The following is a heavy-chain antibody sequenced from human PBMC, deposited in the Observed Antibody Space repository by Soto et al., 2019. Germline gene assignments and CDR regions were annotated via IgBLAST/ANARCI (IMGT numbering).Heavy chain of an antibody. CDR1: GGSFSGYY. D-gene: IGHD3-22*01. CDR2: INHSGST. CDR3: ARGTPISSCYYRATGCYSPH. V-gene: IGHV4-34*01. Sequence: SETLSHTCAVYGGSFSGYYWSWIRQPPGKGLEWIGEINHSGSTNYNPSLKSRVTISVDTSKNQFSLKLSSVTAADTAVYYCARGTPISSCYYRATGCYSPHWCQGLLVTVS. J-gene: IGHJ1*01.